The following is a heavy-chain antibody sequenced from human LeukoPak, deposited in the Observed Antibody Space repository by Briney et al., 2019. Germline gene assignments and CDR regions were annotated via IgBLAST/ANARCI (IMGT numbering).Heavy chain of an antibody. Sequence: ASVKVSCKASGGTFSSYAVSWVRQAPGQGLEWMGGIIPIFGTANYAQKFQGRVTITADKSTSTAYMELSSLGSEDTAVYYCARGGGYSYGYGFDYWGQGTLVTVSS. J-gene: IGHJ4*02. CDR3: ARGGGYSYGYGFDY. CDR2: IIPIFGTA. D-gene: IGHD5-18*01. V-gene: IGHV1-69*06. CDR1: GGTFSSYA.